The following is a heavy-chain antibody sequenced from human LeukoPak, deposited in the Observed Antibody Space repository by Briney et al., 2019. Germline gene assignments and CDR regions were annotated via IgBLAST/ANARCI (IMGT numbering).Heavy chain of an antibody. V-gene: IGHV3-21*01. D-gene: IGHD1-1*01. CDR2: ISSSSSYI. J-gene: IGHJ3*02. CDR3: ATASGAFDI. CDR1: GFRFSSYG. Sequence: GGSLRLSCAASGFRFSSYGMSWVRQAPGKGLEWVSSISSSSSYIYYADSVKGRFTISRENAKNSLSLQMNSLRAEDTAVYYCATASGAFDIWGQGPMVTVSS.